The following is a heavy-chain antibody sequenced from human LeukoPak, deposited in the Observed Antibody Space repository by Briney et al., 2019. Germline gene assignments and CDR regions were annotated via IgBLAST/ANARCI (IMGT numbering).Heavy chain of an antibody. D-gene: IGHD3-10*01. V-gene: IGHV4-39*07. Sequence: SETLSLTCTVSGGPISSSSYYWGWIRQPPGKGLEWIGSIYYSGSTYYNPSLKSRVTISVDTSKNQFSLKLSSVTAADTAVYYCARVGYGSGSDWGQGTLVTVSS. J-gene: IGHJ4*02. CDR1: GGPISSSSYY. CDR2: IYYSGST. CDR3: ARVGYGSGSD.